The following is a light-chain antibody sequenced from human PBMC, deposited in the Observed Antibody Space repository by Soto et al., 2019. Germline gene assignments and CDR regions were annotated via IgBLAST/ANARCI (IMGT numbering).Light chain of an antibody. Sequence: EIGVTQSPGAVSLTQGERATLSCRASQSVSSSYLAWYQQKPGQAPRLLISGASGRATGIPVRFSSGGSETDFTLTISSLEPEDFAVYYCQHSGISWWPFGQGSNVDI. CDR3: QHSGISWWP. CDR1: QSVSSSY. J-gene: IGKJ1*01. V-gene: IGKV3-20*01. CDR2: GAS.